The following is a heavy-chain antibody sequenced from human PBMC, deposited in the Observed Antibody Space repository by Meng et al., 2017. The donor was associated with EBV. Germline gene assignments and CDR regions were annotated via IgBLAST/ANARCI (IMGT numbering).Heavy chain of an antibody. CDR2: IYWDDAK. CDR3: AHSKYYSDSGGYWDYFDD. D-gene: IGHD3-10*01. CDR1: GISLTTSGVG. J-gene: IGHJ4*02. Sequence: QSPLKGSCPTLVKPTQTLLLTCTFSGISLTTSGVGVGWIRQPPGKALEWLAVIYWDDAKRYSPSLKNRLTITKDTSKNQVVLTMTNMDPVDTATYFCAHSKYYSDSGGYWDYFDDWGQGTLVTVSS. V-gene: IGHV2-5*02.